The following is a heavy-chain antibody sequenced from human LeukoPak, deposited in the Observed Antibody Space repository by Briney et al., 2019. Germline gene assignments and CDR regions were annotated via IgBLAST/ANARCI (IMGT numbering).Heavy chain of an antibody. CDR1: GGSISSGSYY. CDR3: ARGYCSSTSCYWRY. V-gene: IGHV4-61*02. D-gene: IGHD2-2*01. Sequence: SQTLSLXCTVSGGSISSGSYYWSWIQQPAGKGLEWIGRIYTSGITNYNPSLKSRVTISVDTSKNQFSLKLSSVTAADTAVYYCARGYCSSTSCYWRYWGQGTLVTVSS. J-gene: IGHJ4*02. CDR2: IYTSGIT.